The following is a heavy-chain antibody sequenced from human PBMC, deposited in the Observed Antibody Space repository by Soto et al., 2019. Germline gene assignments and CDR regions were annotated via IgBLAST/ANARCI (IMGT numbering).Heavy chain of an antibody. D-gene: IGHD2-2*01. CDR1: GFTFDDYG. CDR2: INWNGGST. Sequence: GGSLRLSCAASGFTFDDYGMSWVRQAPGKGLEWVSGINWNGGSTGYADSVKGRFTISRDNVKNSLYLQMNSLRAEDTALYYCARDRHQTTTPGYYGMDVWGQGTTVTVSS. V-gene: IGHV3-20*04. J-gene: IGHJ6*02. CDR3: ARDRHQTTTPGYYGMDV.